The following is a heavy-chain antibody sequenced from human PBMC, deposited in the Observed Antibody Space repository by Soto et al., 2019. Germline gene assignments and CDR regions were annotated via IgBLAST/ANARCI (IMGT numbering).Heavy chain of an antibody. D-gene: IGHD6-6*01. Sequence: GGSLRLSCAASGFTFSSYALHWVRQSPGKGLEWVAVISNDGSSEYYADSVKGRFTISRDNSANTLYLRMNYLRVEDTALYYCARSRSSGIYYGMDVWGQGTTVTASS. V-gene: IGHV3-30-3*01. CDR1: GFTFSSYA. CDR2: ISNDGSSE. CDR3: ARSRSSGIYYGMDV. J-gene: IGHJ6*02.